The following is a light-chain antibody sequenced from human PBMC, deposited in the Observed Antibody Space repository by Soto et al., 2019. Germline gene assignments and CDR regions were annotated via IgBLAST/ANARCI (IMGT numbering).Light chain of an antibody. CDR2: DVS. Sequence: QSVLTQPASVSGSPGQSITISCTGTSSDVGGYNYVSWYQQHPGKAPKLMIYDVSNRPSGVSNRFSGSKSGNTAALNISGLQAEDEADYYCSSYTSSSTVLYVFGTGTKLTVL. V-gene: IGLV2-14*01. J-gene: IGLJ1*01. CDR1: SSDVGGYNY. CDR3: SSYTSSSTVLYV.